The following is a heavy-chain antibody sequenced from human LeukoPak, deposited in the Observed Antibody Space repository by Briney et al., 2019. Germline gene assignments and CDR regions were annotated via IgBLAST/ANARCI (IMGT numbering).Heavy chain of an antibody. CDR2: ISSSGSTI. J-gene: IGHJ6*03. V-gene: IGHV3-48*03. CDR3: ARGALTCSGGSCYSRGYMDV. Sequence: PGGSLRLSCAASGFTFSSYEMNWVRQAPGKGLEWVSYISSSGSTIYYADSVKGRFTISRDNAKNSLYLQMNSLRTEDTAVYYCARGALTCSGGSCYSRGYMDVWGKGTTVTVSS. D-gene: IGHD2-15*01. CDR1: GFTFSSYE.